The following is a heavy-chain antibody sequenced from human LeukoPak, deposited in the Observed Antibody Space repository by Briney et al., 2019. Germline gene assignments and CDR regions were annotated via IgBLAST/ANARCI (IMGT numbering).Heavy chain of an antibody. CDR2: IYHSGST. V-gene: IGHV4-30-2*01. J-gene: IGHJ2*01. CDR3: ARAVTSYWYFDL. Sequence: SQTLSLTCTVSGGSISSGGYYWSWIRQPPGKGLEWIGYIYHSGSTYYNPSLKSRVTISVDRSKNQFSLKLSSVTAADTAVYYCARAVTSYWYFDLWGRGTLVTVSS. D-gene: IGHD4-17*01. CDR1: GGSISSGGYY.